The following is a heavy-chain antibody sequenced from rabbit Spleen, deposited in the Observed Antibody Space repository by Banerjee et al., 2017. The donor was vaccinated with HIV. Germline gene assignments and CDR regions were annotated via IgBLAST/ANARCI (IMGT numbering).Heavy chain of an antibody. J-gene: IGHJ4*01. CDR3: ARDLVAVIGWNFNL. CDR2: IYAASSGDT. Sequence: QSLEESGGGLVQPEGSLTLTCTASGFSFSSRYYMCWVRQAPGKGLEWLGCIYAASSGDTYYANWAKGRFTISKTSSTTMTLQMTSLTAADTATYFCARDLVAVIGWNFNLWGQGTLVTVS. D-gene: IGHD1-1*01. CDR1: GFSFSSRYY. V-gene: IGHV1S40*01.